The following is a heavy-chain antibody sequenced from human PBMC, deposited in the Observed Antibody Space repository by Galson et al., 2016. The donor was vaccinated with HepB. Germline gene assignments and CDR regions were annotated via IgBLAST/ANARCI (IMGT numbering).Heavy chain of an antibody. CDR2: ISSSTSTI. D-gene: IGHD3-10*01. CDR1: GFTFSSYS. J-gene: IGHJ6*03. Sequence: SLRLSCAAAGFTFSSYSMNWVRQAPGKGLEWVSYISSSTSTIYYADFVKGRFTISRDNAKNSLYLQMNSLRDEDTAVYYCARCRLWFDEGPYYMDVWGKGTTVTVSS. V-gene: IGHV3-48*02. CDR3: ARCRLWFDEGPYYMDV.